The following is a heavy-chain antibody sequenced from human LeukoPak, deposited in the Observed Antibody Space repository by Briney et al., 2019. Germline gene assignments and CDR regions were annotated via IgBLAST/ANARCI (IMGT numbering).Heavy chain of an antibody. D-gene: IGHD5-18*01. V-gene: IGHV4-59*01. Sequence: SETLSLTCTVSGGSISNYYWSWIRQPPEKGLEWIGYIYYSGSTNYNPSLKSRVTISVDTSKNQFSLRLNSVTAADTAVYYCARSRYSYGTSDYWGHGTLVTVSS. CDR1: GGSISNYY. CDR3: ARSRYSYGTSDY. CDR2: IYYSGST. J-gene: IGHJ4*01.